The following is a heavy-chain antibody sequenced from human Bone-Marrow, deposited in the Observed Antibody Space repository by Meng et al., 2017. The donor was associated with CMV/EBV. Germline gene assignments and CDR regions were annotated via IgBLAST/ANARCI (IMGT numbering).Heavy chain of an antibody. CDR1: GFTFSSYG. J-gene: IGHJ6*02. CDR2: IWYDGSNK. D-gene: IGHD6-6*01. V-gene: IGHV3-33*01. CDR3: ARDRSSSSSSPYYYYGMDV. Sequence: GESLKISCAASGFTFSSYGMHWVRQAPGKGLEWVAVIWYDGSNKYYADSVKGRFTISRDNSKNTLYLQMNSLRAEDTAVYYCARDRSSSSSSPYYYYGMDVWGQGTTVTVSS.